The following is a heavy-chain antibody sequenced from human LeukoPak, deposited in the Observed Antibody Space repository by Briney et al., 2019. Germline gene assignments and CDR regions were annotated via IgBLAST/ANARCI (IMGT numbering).Heavy chain of an antibody. D-gene: IGHD6-13*01. V-gene: IGHV3-33*01. CDR3: ARGLGSSWYFDY. CDR2: IWYDGNNK. CDR1: GFSFSGYG. Sequence: PGGSLRLSCAASGFSFSGYGMHWVRQAPGKGLEWVAFIWYDGNNKYYADSVKGRFTISRDNAKNSLYLQMNSLRAEDTAVYYCARGLGSSWYFDYWGQGTLVTVSS. J-gene: IGHJ4*02.